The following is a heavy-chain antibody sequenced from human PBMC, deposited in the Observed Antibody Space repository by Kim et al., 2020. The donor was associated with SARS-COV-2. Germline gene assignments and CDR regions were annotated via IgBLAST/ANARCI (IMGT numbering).Heavy chain of an antibody. Sequence: VKGRFTISRDNAKNALYLQMNSLRAGDTAGYYCARVEVGYVEVFDWYFDLWGRGTLVTVSS. J-gene: IGHJ2*01. D-gene: IGHD5-12*01. CDR3: ARVEVGYVEVFDWYFDL. V-gene: IGHV3-53*01.